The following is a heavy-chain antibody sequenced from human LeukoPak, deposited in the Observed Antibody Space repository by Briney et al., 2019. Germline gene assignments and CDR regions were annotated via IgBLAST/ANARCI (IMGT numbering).Heavy chain of an antibody. D-gene: IGHD5-18*01. V-gene: IGHV3-11*05. Sequence: PGGSLRLSCAASGFTFSDYYMSWIRQAPGKGLEWVSYTSSSSSHTNHADSVKGRFTISRDNAKNSLFLQMNSLRAEDTAVYYCARAASRGYSYGFDYWGQGTLVTVSS. CDR1: GFTFSDYY. CDR2: TSSSSSHT. CDR3: ARAASRGYSYGFDY. J-gene: IGHJ4*02.